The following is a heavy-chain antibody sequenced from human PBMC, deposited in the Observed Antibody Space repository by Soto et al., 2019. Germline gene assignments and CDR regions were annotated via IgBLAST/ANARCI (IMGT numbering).Heavy chain of an antibody. Sequence: QVQLQQWGAGLLKPSETLSLTCGVYGESFSVYYWSWIRQPPGKGLAWIGEINHSGSTNYNPSLKSRVTISVDTSKNHLSLKLSSVTAADTAVYYCAREKHPWVAVPVRQLKSTWWFDSWGQGTLVTVSS. CDR3: AREKHPWVAVPVRQLKSTWWFDS. V-gene: IGHV4-34*01. D-gene: IGHD6-19*01. CDR1: GESFSVYY. J-gene: IGHJ5*01. CDR2: INHSGST.